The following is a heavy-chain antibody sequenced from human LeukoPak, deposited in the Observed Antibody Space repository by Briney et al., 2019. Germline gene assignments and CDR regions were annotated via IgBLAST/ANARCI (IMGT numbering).Heavy chain of an antibody. J-gene: IGHJ4*02. CDR3: ARVRRIPCYYYDSSGYCNLFDY. Sequence: SQTLSLTCTVSGGSISSGDYYWSWIRQPAGKGLEWIGRIYTSGSTNYNPSLKSRVTISVDTSKNQFSLKLSSVTAADTAVYYCARVRRIPCYYYDSSGYCNLFDYWGQGTLVTVSS. CDR1: GGSISSGDYY. CDR2: IYTSGST. D-gene: IGHD3-22*01. V-gene: IGHV4-61*02.